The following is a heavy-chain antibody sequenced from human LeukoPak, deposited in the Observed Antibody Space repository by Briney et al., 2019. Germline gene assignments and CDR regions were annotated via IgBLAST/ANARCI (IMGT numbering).Heavy chain of an antibody. J-gene: IGHJ4*02. CDR1: GGTFSSYA. CDR3: ARAVGKKGYSSDWYWHFDY. V-gene: IGHV1-69*13. Sequence: SVKVSCKASGGTFSSYAISWVRQAPGQGLEWMGGIIPILGTANYAQKFQGRVTITADESTSTAYMELSSLRSEDTAVYYCARAVGKKGYSSDWYWHFDYWGQGTLVTVSS. D-gene: IGHD6-19*01. CDR2: IIPILGTA.